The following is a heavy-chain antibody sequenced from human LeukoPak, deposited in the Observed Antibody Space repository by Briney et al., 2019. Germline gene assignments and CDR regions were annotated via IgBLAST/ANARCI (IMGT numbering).Heavy chain of an antibody. CDR2: ISSNGGST. J-gene: IGHJ5*02. D-gene: IGHD6-13*01. CDR1: GFTFSSYA. CDR3: ARGSSSWFTNWFDP. Sequence: GGSLRLSCAASGFTFSSYAMHWVRQAPGKGLEYVSAISSNGGSTYYANSVKGRLTISRDNSKNTLYLQMGSLRAEDMAVYYCARGSSSWFTNWFDPWGQGALVTVSS. V-gene: IGHV3-64*01.